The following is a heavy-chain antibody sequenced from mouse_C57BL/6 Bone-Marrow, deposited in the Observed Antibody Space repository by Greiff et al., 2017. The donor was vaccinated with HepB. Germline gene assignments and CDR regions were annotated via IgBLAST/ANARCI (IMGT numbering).Heavy chain of an antibody. CDR2: ISYDGSN. D-gene: IGHD4-1*01. J-gene: IGHJ2*01. V-gene: IGHV3-6*01. CDR1: GYSITSGYY. CDR3: AREEGLTGTDFDD. Sequence: EVQLQESGPGLVKPSQSLSLTCSVTGYSITSGYYWNWIRQFPGNKLEWMGYISYDGSNNYHPSLKNRISFTRDTSKNQFFLKLNSVTTEDTATYYGAREEGLTGTDFDDWGQGTTLTVSS.